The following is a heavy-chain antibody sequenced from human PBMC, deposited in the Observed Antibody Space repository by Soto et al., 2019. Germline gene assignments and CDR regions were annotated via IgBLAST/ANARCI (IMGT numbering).Heavy chain of an antibody. J-gene: IGHJ4*02. CDR1: GFTFSSYG. V-gene: IGHV3-30*18. CDR3: AKDKGVVVVAATYDY. Sequence: QVQLVESGGGVVQPGRSLRLSCAASGFTFSSYGMHWVRQAPGKGLEWVAVISYDGSNKYYADSVKGQFTISRDNSKNTLYLQMNSLRAEDTAVYYCAKDKGVVVVAATYDYWGQGTLVTVSS. D-gene: IGHD2-15*01. CDR2: ISYDGSNK.